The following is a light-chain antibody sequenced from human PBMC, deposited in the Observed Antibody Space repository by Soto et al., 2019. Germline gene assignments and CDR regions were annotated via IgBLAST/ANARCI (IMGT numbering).Light chain of an antibody. CDR2: AAS. V-gene: IGKV3-15*01. J-gene: IGKJ1*01. CDR1: RSVVSS. CDR3: QQYNYWPRT. Sequence: EIVMTQSPATLSVSPGERATLSCRASRSVVSSLAWYQQKPGQAPRLLIYAASTRATGIPARFSGSGSGTEFTLTISSLQSEDFAVYFCQQYNYWPRTFGQGTKVEVK.